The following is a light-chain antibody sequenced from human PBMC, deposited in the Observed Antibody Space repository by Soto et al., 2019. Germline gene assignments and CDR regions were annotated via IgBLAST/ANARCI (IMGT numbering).Light chain of an antibody. J-gene: IGKJ1*01. CDR3: QQYSKWSWT. Sequence: ESLMTQSPSTLSVYPGEIATLSCRASQSVGSSLAWYQQKPGQVPRLLIFGASTRATGIAAKFSGSGSGTEFTLTITSLQSEDFAVYYCQQYSKWSWTFGQGTKVDI. CDR2: GAS. V-gene: IGKV3-15*01. CDR1: QSVGSS.